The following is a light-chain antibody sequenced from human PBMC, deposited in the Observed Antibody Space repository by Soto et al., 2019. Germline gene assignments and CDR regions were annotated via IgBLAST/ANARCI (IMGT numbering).Light chain of an antibody. J-gene: IGKJ5*01. V-gene: IGKV3-20*01. Sequence: EIVLTQSPGTLSLSPGEGATLSCRASQSVTGTNLAWYQQRPGQAPRLLIYGASSRATGIPDRFSGSGSGTDFTLTISRLEPEDFAVYYCQQYGSSITFGQGTRLEIK. CDR2: GAS. CDR3: QQYGSSIT. CDR1: QSVTGTN.